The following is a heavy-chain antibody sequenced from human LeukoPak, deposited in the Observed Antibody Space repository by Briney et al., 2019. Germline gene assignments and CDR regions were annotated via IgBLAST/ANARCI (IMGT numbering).Heavy chain of an antibody. V-gene: IGHV1-69*04. CDR1: GGTFSSYA. D-gene: IGHD1-1*01. Sequence: GSSVKVSFKASGGTFSSYAISWVRQAPGQGLEWMGRIIPIFGIANYAQKFQGRVTITADKSTSTAYMELSSLRSEDTAVYYCAREATTHYYYYGMDVWGQGTTVTVSS. J-gene: IGHJ6*02. CDR3: AREATTHYYYYGMDV. CDR2: IIPIFGIA.